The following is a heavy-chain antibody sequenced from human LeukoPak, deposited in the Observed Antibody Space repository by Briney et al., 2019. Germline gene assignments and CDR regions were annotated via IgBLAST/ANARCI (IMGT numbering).Heavy chain of an antibody. Sequence: PGGSLTLSCAASGFTFSSYSMNWVRQAPGKGLEWVSSITSTSSFIYYADSVKGRFTISRDNAKNSLYLQMNSLRAEDTAVYYCASARGANWGVGATYYYFDYWGQGTLVTVSS. J-gene: IGHJ4*02. CDR1: GFTFSSYS. D-gene: IGHD7-27*01. V-gene: IGHV3-21*01. CDR3: ASARGANWGVGATYYYFDY. CDR2: ITSTSSFI.